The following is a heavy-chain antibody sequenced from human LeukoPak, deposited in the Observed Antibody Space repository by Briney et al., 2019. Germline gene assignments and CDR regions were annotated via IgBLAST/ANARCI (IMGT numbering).Heavy chain of an antibody. CDR1: GGSFSGYY. J-gene: IGHJ4*02. Sequence: PSGTLSLTCAVYGGSFSGYYWSWIRQPPGKGLELIGEINHSGSTNYNPSLKSRVTISVDTSKNQFSLKLSSVTAADTAVYHCARRIAVAGTDYWGQGTLVTVSS. D-gene: IGHD6-19*01. CDR2: INHSGST. CDR3: ARRIAVAGTDY. V-gene: IGHV4-34*01.